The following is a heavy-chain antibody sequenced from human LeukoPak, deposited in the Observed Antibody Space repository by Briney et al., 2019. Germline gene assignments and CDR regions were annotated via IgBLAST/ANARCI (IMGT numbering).Heavy chain of an antibody. J-gene: IGHJ6*03. Sequence: GGSLRLSCAASGFTFSDYYMSWIRQAPGKGLEWVSYISSSGSTIYYADSVKGRFTISRDNAKNSLYLQMNSLTAEDTAVYYCARATNWGFPLHMDVWGKGNTVTVSS. CDR1: GFTFSDYY. D-gene: IGHD7-27*01. CDR2: ISSSGSTI. V-gene: IGHV3-11*01. CDR3: ARATNWGFPLHMDV.